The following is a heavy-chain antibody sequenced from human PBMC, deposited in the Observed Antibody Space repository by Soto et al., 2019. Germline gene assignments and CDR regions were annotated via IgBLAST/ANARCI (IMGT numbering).Heavy chain of an antibody. CDR2: INHSGST. D-gene: IGHD2-8*02. V-gene: IGHV4-34*01. CDR1: GGSFSGYY. CDR3: ARGRFKRWTAGGVYYYYGMDV. Sequence: SETLSLTCAVYGGSFSGYYWSWIRQPPGKGLEWIGEINHSGSTNYNPSLKSRVTISVDTSKNQFSLKLSSVTAADTAVYYCARGRFKRWTAGGVYYYYGMDVWGQGTTVTVSS. J-gene: IGHJ6*02.